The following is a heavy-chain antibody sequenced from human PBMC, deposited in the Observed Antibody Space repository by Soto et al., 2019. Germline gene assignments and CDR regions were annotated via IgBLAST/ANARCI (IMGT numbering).Heavy chain of an antibody. CDR2: INQDGSEK. D-gene: IGHD3-10*01. CDR1: GFTFSSYW. J-gene: IGHJ4*02. V-gene: IGHV3-7*03. CDR3: ARAPYGSGSPYYFDD. Sequence: EVQLVESGGGLVQPGGSLRLSCAASGFTFSSYWMSWVRQAPGKGLEWVAHINQDGSEKYYVDSVKGRFTISRDNAKKSLYLQMNSLRADDTAVYYCARAPYGSGSPYYFDDWGEGTLVTVSS.